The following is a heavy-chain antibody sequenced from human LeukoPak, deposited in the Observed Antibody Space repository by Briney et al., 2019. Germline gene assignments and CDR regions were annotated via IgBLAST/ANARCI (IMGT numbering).Heavy chain of an antibody. J-gene: IGHJ5*02. Sequence: SETLSLTCTVSGGSISSYYWSWIRQPPGKGLEWIGYIYYSGSTNYNPSLKSRVTISVDTSKNQFSLKLSSVTAADTAVYYCARRDTIARIYDPWGQGTPVTVSS. CDR2: IYYSGST. CDR1: GGSISSYY. CDR3: ARRDTIARIYDP. V-gene: IGHV4-59*08. D-gene: IGHD3-9*01.